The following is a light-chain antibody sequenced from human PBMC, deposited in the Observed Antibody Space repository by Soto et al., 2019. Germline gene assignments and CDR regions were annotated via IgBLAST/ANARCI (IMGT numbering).Light chain of an antibody. CDR3: QSSDGSLSGVV. V-gene: IGLV1-40*01. J-gene: IGLJ3*02. CDR1: SSNIGAGYD. CDR2: LNT. Sequence: QSVLTQPPSVSGAPGQRVTISCTGTSSNIGAGYDVHWYQQLPGTAPKLLIYLNTNRPSGVPDRFSGSKSGSSASLAITGLQAGDEADYYCQSSDGSLSGVVFGGGTKLTVL.